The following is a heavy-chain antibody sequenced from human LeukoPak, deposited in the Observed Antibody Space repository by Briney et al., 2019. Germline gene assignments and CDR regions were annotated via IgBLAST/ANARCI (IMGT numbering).Heavy chain of an antibody. Sequence: SETLSLTCVVSGGSISSTSYYWSWIRQPPGKGLEWIGEINHSGSTNYNPSLKSRVTISVDTSKNQFSLKLSSVTAADTAVYYCARGLGVNYWGQGTLVTVSS. V-gene: IGHV4-39*07. J-gene: IGHJ4*02. CDR3: ARGLGVNY. CDR1: GGSISSTSYY. D-gene: IGHD3-16*01. CDR2: INHSGST.